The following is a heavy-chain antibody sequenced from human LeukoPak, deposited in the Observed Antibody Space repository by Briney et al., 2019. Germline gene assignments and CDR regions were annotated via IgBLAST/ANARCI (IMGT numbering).Heavy chain of an antibody. CDR2: INPTGDST. J-gene: IGHJ5*01. D-gene: IGHD3-16*02. Sequence: ASVEVSCKASGYTFTSHYMHWVRQAPEKGLEWMGIINPTGDSTDYAQKFQGRVTMTRDTSTSTDYMELSSLTYEDTAVYYCARAYQPLGGLSFPDSWGQGTLVTVSS. CDR3: ARAYQPLGGLSFPDS. V-gene: IGHV1-46*01. CDR1: GYTFTSHY.